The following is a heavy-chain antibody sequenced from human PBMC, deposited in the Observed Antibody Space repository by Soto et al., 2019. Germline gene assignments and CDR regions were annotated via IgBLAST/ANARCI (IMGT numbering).Heavy chain of an antibody. V-gene: IGHV4-30-4*01. Sequence: SETLSLTCTVSGGSISSGDYYWSWIRQPPGKGLEWIGYIYYSGSTYYNPSLKSRVTISVDTSKNQFSLKLSSVTAADTAVYYCAYMWSSSWYVGYWGQGTLVTVSS. CDR3: AYMWSSSWYVGY. CDR2: IYYSGST. D-gene: IGHD6-13*01. CDR1: GGSISSGDYY. J-gene: IGHJ4*02.